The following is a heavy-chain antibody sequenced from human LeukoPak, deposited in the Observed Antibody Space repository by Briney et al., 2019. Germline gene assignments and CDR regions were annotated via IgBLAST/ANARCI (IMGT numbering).Heavy chain of an antibody. CDR1: RFTFSSYS. J-gene: IGHJ4*02. CDR2: ISSSSSYI. CDR3: ARDLSSSGTYYFDY. D-gene: IGHD6-13*01. Sequence: GGSLRLSCASSRFTFSSYSMNGVRQAPGKGLEWVSSISSSSSYIYYADAVKSRFTISRDNAKNSLYLQMNSLRAEDTAVYYCARDLSSSGTYYFDYWGQGTLVTVSS. V-gene: IGHV3-21*01.